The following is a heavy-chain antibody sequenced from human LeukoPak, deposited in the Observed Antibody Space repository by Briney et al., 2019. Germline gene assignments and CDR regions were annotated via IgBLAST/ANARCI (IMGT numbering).Heavy chain of an antibody. V-gene: IGHV4-30-2*01. D-gene: IGHD5-18*01. CDR2: IYHSGST. CDR1: GGSISSGGYS. J-gene: IGHJ2*01. CDR3: ARANTAMVGRYFDL. Sequence: SETLSLTCAVSGGSISSGGYSWSWIRQPPGKGLEWIGYIYHSGSTYHNPSLKSRVTLSVDRSKNQFSLKLSSVTAADTAVYYCARANTAMVGRYFDLWGRGTLVTVSS.